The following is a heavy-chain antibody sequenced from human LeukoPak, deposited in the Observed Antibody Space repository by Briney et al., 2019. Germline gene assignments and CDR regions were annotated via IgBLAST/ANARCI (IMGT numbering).Heavy chain of an antibody. CDR2: ISGSGGRT. D-gene: IGHD5-12*01. CDR1: GFTFSSYS. Sequence: GGSLRLSCAASGFTFSSYSMNWVRQAPGKGLEWVSAISGSGGRTYYADSVKGRCTISRDNSKNTLYLQMNSLRAEDTAVYYCAKDQGYSGYDPLDYWGQGTLVTVSS. V-gene: IGHV3-23*01. CDR3: AKDQGYSGYDPLDY. J-gene: IGHJ4*02.